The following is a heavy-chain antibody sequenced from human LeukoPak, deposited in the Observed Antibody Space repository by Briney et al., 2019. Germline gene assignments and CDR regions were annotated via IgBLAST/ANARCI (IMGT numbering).Heavy chain of an antibody. CDR3: ATSGHSNIDY. CDR1: GFVFSSNS. Sequence: GSLRLSCAASGFVFSSNSMIWVRQAPGKGLEWVSYISSSSSTIYYADSVKGRFTISRDNAKNSLYLQMNSLRAEDTAVYYCATSGHSNIDYWGQGTLVTVSS. J-gene: IGHJ4*02. D-gene: IGHD4-11*01. V-gene: IGHV3-48*04. CDR2: ISSSSSTI.